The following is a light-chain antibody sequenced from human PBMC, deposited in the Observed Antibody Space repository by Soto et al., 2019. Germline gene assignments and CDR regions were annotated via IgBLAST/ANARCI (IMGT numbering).Light chain of an antibody. CDR1: SSDVGGYDY. CDR2: EVT. Sequence: QSALTQPPSASGSPGQTVTISCTGTSSDVGGYDYVSWYQQHPGEAPKLIIYEVTKRPSGVPDRFSGSKSGNTASLTVSGLQAEDEADYHCASYAGGKNFYVFGTGTKVTLL. V-gene: IGLV2-8*01. J-gene: IGLJ1*01. CDR3: ASYAGGKNFYV.